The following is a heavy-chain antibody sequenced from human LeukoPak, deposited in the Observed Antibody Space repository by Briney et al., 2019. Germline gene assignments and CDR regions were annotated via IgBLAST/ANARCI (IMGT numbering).Heavy chain of an antibody. Sequence: GGSLRLSCAASGFTFITYAMSWVRQAPGKGLEWVSGIRGNGDSAYYADSVKGRFTISRDNSKNTLYLQMSSLRGDDTAMYYCARDLETLAARNELIWSNWIDPWGQGTLVTVSS. CDR1: GFTFITYA. V-gene: IGHV3-23*01. J-gene: IGHJ5*02. D-gene: IGHD6-6*01. CDR2: IRGNGDSA. CDR3: ARDLETLAARNELIWSNWIDP.